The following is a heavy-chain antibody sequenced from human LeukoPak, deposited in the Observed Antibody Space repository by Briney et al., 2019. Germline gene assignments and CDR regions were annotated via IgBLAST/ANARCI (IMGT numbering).Heavy chain of an antibody. CDR2: ISGSGGST. V-gene: IGHV3-23*01. CDR1: GFTFSSYA. CDR3: AKGPPANYDILTGYWFGGPVSI. Sequence: PGGSLRLSCAASGFTFSSYAMSWVRQAPGKGLEWVSAISGSGGSTYYADSVKGRFTISRDNSKNTLYLRMNSLRAEDTAVYYCAKGPPANYDILTGYWFGGPVSIWGQGTMVTVSS. J-gene: IGHJ3*02. D-gene: IGHD3-9*01.